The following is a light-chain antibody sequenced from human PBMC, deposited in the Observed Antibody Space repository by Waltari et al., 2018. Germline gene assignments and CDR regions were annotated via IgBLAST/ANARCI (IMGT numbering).Light chain of an antibody. CDR2: GAS. Sequence: EIVLTQSPGTLSLSPGESATLSCRASQSIRRTYLAWYQQKPGQAPRLLIYGASSRATGIPDRFSGSGSGTDFTLTISRLEPEDFAVYYCQHYGSSPQTFGQGTKVEIK. CDR3: QHYGSSPQT. J-gene: IGKJ1*01. CDR1: QSIRRTY. V-gene: IGKV3-20*01.